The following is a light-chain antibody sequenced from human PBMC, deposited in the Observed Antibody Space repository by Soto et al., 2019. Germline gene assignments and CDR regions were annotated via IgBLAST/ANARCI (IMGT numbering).Light chain of an antibody. J-gene: IGLJ3*02. CDR3: AAWDDSLSGPV. V-gene: IGLV1-47*02. CDR2: NNN. Sequence: QSVLTQPPSVSAAPGQRVTISCSGSSSNIGNNYVSWYQQVPGTAPKLLIYNNNQRPSGVPDRFSGSKSGTSASLAISGLRSDDESDYYCAAWDDSLSGPVFGGGTKLTVL. CDR1: SSNIGNNY.